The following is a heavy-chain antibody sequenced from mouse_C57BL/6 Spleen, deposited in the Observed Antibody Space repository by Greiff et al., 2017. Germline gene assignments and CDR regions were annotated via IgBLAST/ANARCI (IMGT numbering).Heavy chain of an antibody. V-gene: IGHV1-26*01. CDR1: GYTFTDYY. Sequence: EVKLQQSGPELVKPGASVKISCKASGYTFTDYYMNWVKQSHGKSLEWIGDINPNNGGTSYNQKFKGKATLTVDKSSSTAYMELRSLTSEDSAVYYCARWGMYYFDYWGQGTTLTVSS. CDR3: ARWGMYYFDY. CDR2: INPNNGGT. J-gene: IGHJ2*01.